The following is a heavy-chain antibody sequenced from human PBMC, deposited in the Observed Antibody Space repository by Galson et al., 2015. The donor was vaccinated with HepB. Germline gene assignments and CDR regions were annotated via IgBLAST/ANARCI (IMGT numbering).Heavy chain of an antibody. CDR2: LYPGGPEI. Sequence: QSGAEVKNPGDSLKISCNGSGYTFTNYWIGWVRQMPGKGLEWMGILYPGGPEIRYSPSFQGQVTISADNSNSTAYLQWNNLKASDTAIYYCARPYAFSGSFHFDYWGQGTLVTVSS. V-gene: IGHV5-51*01. CDR1: GYTFTNYW. CDR3: ARPYAFSGSFHFDY. D-gene: IGHD5-12*01. J-gene: IGHJ4*02.